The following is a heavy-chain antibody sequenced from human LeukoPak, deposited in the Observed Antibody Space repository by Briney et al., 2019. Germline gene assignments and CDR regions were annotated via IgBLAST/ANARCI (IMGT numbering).Heavy chain of an antibody. Sequence: GGSLRLSCAASGFTFSSYAMSWVRQAPGKGLEWVSAISGSGGSTYYADSVKGRFTISRDNSKNTLYLQMNSLRAEDTAVYYCAKDPGSSSRYGDNWFDPWGQGTLVTVSS. D-gene: IGHD6-13*01. CDR1: GFTFSSYA. J-gene: IGHJ5*02. CDR3: AKDPGSSSRYGDNWFDP. CDR2: ISGSGGST. V-gene: IGHV3-23*01.